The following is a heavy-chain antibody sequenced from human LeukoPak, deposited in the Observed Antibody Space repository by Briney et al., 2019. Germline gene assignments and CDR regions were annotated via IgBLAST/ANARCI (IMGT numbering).Heavy chain of an antibody. CDR2: SNPNSGGT. V-gene: IGHV1-2*06. CDR3: ARVTIVGAYFDY. D-gene: IGHD1-26*01. CDR1: GYTFTGYY. Sequence: GASVKVSCKASGYTFTGYYMHWVRQAPGQGLEWMGRSNPNSGGTNYAQKFQGRVTMTRDTSISTAYMELSRLRSDDTAVYDCARVTIVGAYFDYWGQGTLVTVSS. J-gene: IGHJ4*02.